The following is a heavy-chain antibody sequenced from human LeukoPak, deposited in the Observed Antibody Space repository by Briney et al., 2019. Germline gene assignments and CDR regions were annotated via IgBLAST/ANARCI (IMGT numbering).Heavy chain of an antibody. CDR1: GFTFSSYA. Sequence: GGSLRFSCAASGFTFSSYAMSWVRQAPGKGLEWVSHITGSGRNTYYADSVKGRFTVSRDNSKSTMYLQMNSLRADDTAVYYCAKEIGSSTFFDYWGQGTRVTVSS. CDR2: ITGSGRNT. J-gene: IGHJ4*02. V-gene: IGHV3-23*01. D-gene: IGHD6-19*01. CDR3: AKEIGSSTFFDY.